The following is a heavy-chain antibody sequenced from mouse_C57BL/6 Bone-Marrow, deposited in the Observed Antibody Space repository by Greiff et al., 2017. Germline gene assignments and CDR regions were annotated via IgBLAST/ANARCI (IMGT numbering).Heavy chain of an antibody. CDR2: ISSGSSTI. J-gene: IGHJ3*01. Sequence: DVKLQESGGGLVKPGGSLKLSCAASGFTFSDYGMHWVRQAPEKGLEWVAYISSGSSTIYYADTVKGRFTISRDNAKNTLFLQMTSLRSEDTAMYYCARPRFYGNSWFAYWGQGTLVTVSA. V-gene: IGHV5-17*01. CDR1: GFTFSDYG. CDR3: ARPRFYGNSWFAY. D-gene: IGHD2-1*01.